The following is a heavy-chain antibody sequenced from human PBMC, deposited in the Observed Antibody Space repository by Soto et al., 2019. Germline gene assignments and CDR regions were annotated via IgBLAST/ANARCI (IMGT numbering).Heavy chain of an antibody. CDR1: GFTFSSYS. D-gene: IGHD3-22*01. Sequence: EVQLVESGGGLVQPGGSLRLSCAASGFTFSSYSMNWVRQAPGKGLEWVSYISSSSSTIYYADSVKGRFTISRDNAKNSLYLQMNSLRAEDTAVYYCARKNTYYYDSSGRMDVWGQGTTVTVSS. V-gene: IGHV3-48*01. CDR2: ISSSSSTI. J-gene: IGHJ6*02. CDR3: ARKNTYYYDSSGRMDV.